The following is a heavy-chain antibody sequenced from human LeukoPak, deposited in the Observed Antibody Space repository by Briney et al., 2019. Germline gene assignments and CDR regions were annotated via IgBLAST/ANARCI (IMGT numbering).Heavy chain of an antibody. J-gene: IGHJ4*02. Sequence: GGSLRLSCAASGLTFSNYAMTWVRQAPGKGLEWVSTISGSDGSTFYADSVKGRFTISRDNAKKTLYLEMRSLTVEDSAVYYCAGPYDYGDLSYWGQGSLVSVSS. CDR3: AGPYDYGDLSY. CDR1: GLTFSNYA. CDR2: ISGSDGST. V-gene: IGHV3-23*01. D-gene: IGHD4-17*01.